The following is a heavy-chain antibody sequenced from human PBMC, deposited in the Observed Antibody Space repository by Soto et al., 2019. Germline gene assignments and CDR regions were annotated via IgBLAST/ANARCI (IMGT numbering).Heavy chain of an antibody. V-gene: IGHV3-30-3*01. CDR3: ARDSSSWSTKYYYYGMDV. D-gene: IGHD6-13*01. J-gene: IGHJ6*02. CDR2: ISYDGSNK. Sequence: PGGSLRLSCAASGFTFSSYAMHWVRQAPGKGLEWVAVISYDGSNKYYADSVRGRFTISRDNSKNTLYLQMNSLRAEDTAVYYCARDSSSWSTKYYYYGMDVWGQGTTVTVSS. CDR1: GFTFSSYA.